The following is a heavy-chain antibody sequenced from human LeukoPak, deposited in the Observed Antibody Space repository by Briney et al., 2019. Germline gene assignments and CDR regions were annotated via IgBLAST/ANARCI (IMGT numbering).Heavy chain of an antibody. CDR3: AKEGYYGSGSYRWYYYMDV. V-gene: IGHV3-30*18. CDR1: GFTFSSYG. Sequence: GGSLRLSCAASGFTFSSYGMHWVRQAPGKGVEWVAVISYDGSNKYYADSVKGRFTISRDNSKNTLYLQMNSLRAEDTAVYYCAKEGYYGSGSYRWYYYMDVWGKGTTVTVSS. D-gene: IGHD3-10*01. CDR2: ISYDGSNK. J-gene: IGHJ6*03.